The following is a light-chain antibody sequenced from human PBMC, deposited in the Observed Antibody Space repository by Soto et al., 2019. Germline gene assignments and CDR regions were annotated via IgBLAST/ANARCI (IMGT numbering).Light chain of an antibody. V-gene: IGLV2-14*01. CDR3: SSYTSSSTYV. Sequence: QSELTQPASVSRSPGQSITISFTGTSSVVGGYNYVSWYQQHPGKAPKLMIYDVSNRPSGVSNRFSGSKSGNTASLTISGFQAEDEADYYCSSYTSSSTYVFGTGTKVTVL. CDR1: SSVVGGYNY. J-gene: IGLJ1*01. CDR2: DVS.